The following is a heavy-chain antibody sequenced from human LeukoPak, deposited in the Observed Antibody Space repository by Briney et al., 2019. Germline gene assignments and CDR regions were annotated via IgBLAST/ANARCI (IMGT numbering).Heavy chain of an antibody. CDR1: GFTLSSYS. CDR2: ISSSSSTI. CDR3: ARGELPRLYDILTGLVYYYYGMDV. J-gene: IGHJ6*02. D-gene: IGHD3-9*01. Sequence: PGGSLRLSCAASGFTLSSYSMNWVRQAPGKGQEWVSYISSSSSTIYYADSVKGRFTISRDNAKNSLYLQMNSLRDEDTAVYYCARGELPRLYDILTGLVYYYYGMDVWGQGTTVTVSS. V-gene: IGHV3-48*02.